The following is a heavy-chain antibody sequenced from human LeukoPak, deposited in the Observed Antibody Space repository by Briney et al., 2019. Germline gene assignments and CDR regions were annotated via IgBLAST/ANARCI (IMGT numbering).Heavy chain of an antibody. V-gene: IGHV1-2*02. D-gene: IGHD4-17*01. J-gene: IGHJ4*02. Sequence: GASVKVSCKASGYTFTDYYMHWVRQAPGQGLEWMGWINPNSGGTNYAQKFQGRVTMTSDTSISTAYMDLSRLRSDDTAVYYRARGDYAESLDYWGQGTLVTVSS. CDR1: GYTFTDYY. CDR2: INPNSGGT. CDR3: ARGDYAESLDY.